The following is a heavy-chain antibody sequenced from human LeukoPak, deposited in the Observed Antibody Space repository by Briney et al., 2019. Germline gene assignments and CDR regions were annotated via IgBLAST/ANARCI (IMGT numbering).Heavy chain of an antibody. CDR1: GGSISTNTYY. V-gene: IGHV4-39*01. J-gene: IGHJ4*02. CDR2: IYYSGSTFYSGST. CDR3: ARHHSGTYYALNYFDY. Sequence: SETLSLTCSVSGGSISTNTYYWGWIRQPPGKGLEWIGSIYYSGSTFYSGSTYYHPSLKSRVTISVDTSKNQFSLKLSSVTAADTAAYYCARHHSGTYYALNYFDYWGQGTLVTVSS. D-gene: IGHD1-26*01.